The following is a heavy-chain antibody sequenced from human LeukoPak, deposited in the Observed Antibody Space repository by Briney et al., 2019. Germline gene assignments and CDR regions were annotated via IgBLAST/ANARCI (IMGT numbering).Heavy chain of an antibody. D-gene: IGHD3-10*01. J-gene: IGHJ4*02. CDR2: ISGSGGSA. V-gene: IGHV3-23*01. Sequence: GGSLTLPCAASGVTFSSYAMRWLRHATEKALEWVSAISGSGGSAYYADSVKGRFTISRDNSKNTLYLQMNSLRAEDTAVYYCAKDLSSVVRGVQVYWGQGTLVTVSS. CDR3: AKDLSSVVRGVQVY. CDR1: GVTFSSYA.